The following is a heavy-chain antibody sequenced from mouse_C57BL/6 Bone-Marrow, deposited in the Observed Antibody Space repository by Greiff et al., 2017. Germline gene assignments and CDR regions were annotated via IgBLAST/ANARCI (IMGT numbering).Heavy chain of an antibody. CDR3: ARGYYGSSRFAY. J-gene: IGHJ3*01. Sequence: VKLMESAAELARPGASVKMSCKASGYTFTSYTMHWVKQRPGQGLEWIGYINPSSGYTKYNQKFKDKATLTADKSSSTAYMQLSSLTSEDSAVYYCARGYYGSSRFAYWGQGTLVTVSA. D-gene: IGHD1-1*01. CDR2: INPSSGYT. CDR1: GYTFTSYT. V-gene: IGHV1-4*01.